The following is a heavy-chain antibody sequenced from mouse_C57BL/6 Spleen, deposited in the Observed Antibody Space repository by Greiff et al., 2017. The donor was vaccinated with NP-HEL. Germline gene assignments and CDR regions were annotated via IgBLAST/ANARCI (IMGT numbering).Heavy chain of an antibody. CDR2: INPNNGGT. V-gene: IGHV1-26*01. D-gene: IGHD1-1*01. J-gene: IGHJ1*03. CDR1: GYTFTDYY. Sequence: EVQLQQSGPELVKPGASVKISCKASGYTFTDYYMNWVKQSHGKSLEWIGDINPNNGGTSYNQKFKGKATLTVDKSSSTAYMELRSLTSEDSAVYYCASHYYGSSWYFDVWGTGTTVTVSS. CDR3: ASHYYGSSWYFDV.